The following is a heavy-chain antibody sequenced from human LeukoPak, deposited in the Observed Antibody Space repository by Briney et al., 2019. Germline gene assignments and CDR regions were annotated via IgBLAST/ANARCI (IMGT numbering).Heavy chain of an antibody. CDR1: GGSFSGYY. CDR3: ARGRGGPY. J-gene: IGHJ4*02. V-gene: IGHV4-34*01. CDR2: INHSGST. D-gene: IGHD3-16*01. Sequence: SETLSLTCAVYGGSFSGYYWSWIRQPPGKGLEWIGEINHSGSTNYNPSLKGRVTISVDTSKNQFSLKLGSVAAADTAVYYCARGRGGPYWGQGTLVTVSS.